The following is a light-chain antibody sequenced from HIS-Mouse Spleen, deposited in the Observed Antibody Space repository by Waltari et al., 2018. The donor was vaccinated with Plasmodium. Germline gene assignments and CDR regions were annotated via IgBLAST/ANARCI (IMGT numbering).Light chain of an antibody. CDR3: QQSYSTPYT. V-gene: IGKV1-39*01. Sequence: DIQMTQSPSSLSASVGDRVTITCRASQSISSDLKWYQQKPGKAPKLLIYAASSLQSGVPSRFSGSGSGTDFTLTISSPQPEDFATYYCQQSYSTPYTFGQGTKLEIK. CDR1: QSISSD. CDR2: AAS. J-gene: IGKJ2*01.